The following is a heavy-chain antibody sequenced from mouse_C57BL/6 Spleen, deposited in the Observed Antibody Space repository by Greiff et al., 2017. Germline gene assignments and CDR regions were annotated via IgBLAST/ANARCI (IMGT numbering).Heavy chain of an antibody. CDR3: ASYSNWFAY. J-gene: IGHJ3*01. CDR2: ISNGGGST. Sequence: EVHLVESGGGLVQPGGSLKLSCAASGFTFSDYYMYWVRQTPEKRLEWVAYISNGGGSTYYPDTVKGRFTISRDNAKNTLYLQMSRLKSEDTAMYYCASYSNWFAYWGQGTLVTVSA. CDR1: GFTFSDYY. V-gene: IGHV5-12*01. D-gene: IGHD2-5*01.